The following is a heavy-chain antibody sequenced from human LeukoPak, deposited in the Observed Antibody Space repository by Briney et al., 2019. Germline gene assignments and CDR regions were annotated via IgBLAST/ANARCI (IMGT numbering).Heavy chain of an antibody. CDR2: INNDGSSA. Sequence: SGGSLRLSCAASGFTFSSYSMNWVRQTPGKGLIYISRINNDGSSANYADSVRGRFTISRDNAENTLYLQMNSLRAEDTAVYYCATSPGLGYSSSLTGVDYWGQGTLVTVSS. D-gene: IGHD6-6*01. J-gene: IGHJ4*02. V-gene: IGHV3-74*01. CDR3: ATSPGLGYSSSLTGVDY. CDR1: GFTFSSYS.